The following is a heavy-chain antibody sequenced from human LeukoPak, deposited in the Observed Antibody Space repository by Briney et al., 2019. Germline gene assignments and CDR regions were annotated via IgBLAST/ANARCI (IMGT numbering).Heavy chain of an antibody. CDR3: AKDISSGRYGSGSYFDY. V-gene: IGHV3-23*01. CDR1: GFTFSSYA. J-gene: IGHJ4*02. D-gene: IGHD3-10*01. CDR2: ISGNGGST. Sequence: GGSLRLSCAASGFTFSSYAMSWVRQAPGKELEWVSAISGNGGSTYYADSVKGRFTISRDNSKNTLYLQMNSLRAEDTAVYYCAKDISSGRYGSGSYFDYWGQGTLVTVSS.